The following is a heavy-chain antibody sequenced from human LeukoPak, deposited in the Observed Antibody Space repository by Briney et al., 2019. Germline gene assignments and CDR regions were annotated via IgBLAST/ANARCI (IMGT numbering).Heavy chain of an antibody. CDR3: AREMTTVSLVYYYYYMDG. D-gene: IGHD4-11*01. CDR2: IYTSGST. CDR1: GGSISSGSYY. V-gene: IGHV4-61*02. Sequence: SEALSLTCTVSGGSISSGSYYWSWIRQPAGKGLEWIGCIYTSGSTKYNPSLKRRDTISVDTSKNHVSQKLSSVTAADTAVYYCAREMTTVSLVYYYYYMDGWGKGTTVTVSS. J-gene: IGHJ6*03.